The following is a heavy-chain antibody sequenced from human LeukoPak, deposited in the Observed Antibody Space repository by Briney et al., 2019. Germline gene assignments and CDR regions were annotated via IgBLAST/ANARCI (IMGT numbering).Heavy chain of an antibody. CDR1: GFTFSSDS. D-gene: IGHD6-19*01. V-gene: IGHV3-48*01. CDR3: ARGSVDLRSRWYWLY. CDR2: ISGSSGVI. Sequence: GGSLRLSRAASGFTFSSDSMNWVRQGPEEGVEWVSFISGSSGVIYYADSVKGRFTISRDNAKNSLYLQMNSLRAEDTAVYYCARGSVDLRSRWYWLYWGQGSLVTVSS. J-gene: IGHJ4*02.